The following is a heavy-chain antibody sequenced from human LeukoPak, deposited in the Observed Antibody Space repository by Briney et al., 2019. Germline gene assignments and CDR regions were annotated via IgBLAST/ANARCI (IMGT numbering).Heavy chain of an antibody. Sequence: GRSLRLSCAASGFSFDDYAMHWVRKAPGKGLEWVSGISWNSGSIGYADSVKGRFTISRDNAKNSLYLQMNSLRAEDTAVYYCARVGTSGSYLFDYWGQGTLVTVSS. J-gene: IGHJ4*02. V-gene: IGHV3-9*01. CDR2: ISWNSGSI. D-gene: IGHD1-26*01. CDR3: ARVGTSGSYLFDY. CDR1: GFSFDDYA.